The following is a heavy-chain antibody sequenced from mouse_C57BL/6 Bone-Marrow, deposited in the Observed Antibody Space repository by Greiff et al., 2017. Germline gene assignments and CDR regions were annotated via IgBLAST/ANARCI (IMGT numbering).Heavy chain of an antibody. D-gene: IGHD6-1*01. V-gene: IGHV5-6*01. CDR1: GFTFSSYG. Sequence: EVQRVESGGDLVKPGGSLKLSCAASGFTFSSYGMSWVRQTPDKRLEWVATISSGGSYTYYPDSVKGRFTISRDNAKNTLYLQMSSLKSEDTAMYYCARAPSFAYWGQGTLVTVSA. CDR3: ARAPSFAY. J-gene: IGHJ3*01. CDR2: ISSGGSYT.